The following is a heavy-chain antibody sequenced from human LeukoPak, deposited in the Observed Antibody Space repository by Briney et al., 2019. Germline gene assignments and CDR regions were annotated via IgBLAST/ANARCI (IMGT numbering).Heavy chain of an antibody. V-gene: IGHV3-23*01. CDR2: ISGSGDST. J-gene: IGHJ4*02. CDR3: ARDVEMATSYPDY. CDR1: GFTFSSYA. Sequence: GGSLRLSCAASGFTFSSYAMSWVRQAPGKGLEWVSAISGSGDSTYYADSVKGRFTISRGNSKNTLYLQMNSLRAEDTAVYYCARDVEMATSYPDYWGQGTLVTVSS. D-gene: IGHD5-24*01.